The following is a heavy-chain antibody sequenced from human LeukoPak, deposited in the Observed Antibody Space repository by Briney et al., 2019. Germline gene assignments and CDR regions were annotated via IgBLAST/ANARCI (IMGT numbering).Heavy chain of an antibody. CDR1: GFTFSTYA. CDR3: AKVGYCSSANCYNYFDY. D-gene: IGHD2-2*02. V-gene: IGHV3-23*01. CDR2: ISGSGGST. Sequence: GGSLRLSCAASGFTFSTYAMTWFRQAPGKGLEWVSIISGSGGSTYYADSVKGRFTISRDKSKSTLYLQMNSLRAEDTAVYYCAKVGYCSSANCYNYFDYWGQGTLVTVSS. J-gene: IGHJ4*02.